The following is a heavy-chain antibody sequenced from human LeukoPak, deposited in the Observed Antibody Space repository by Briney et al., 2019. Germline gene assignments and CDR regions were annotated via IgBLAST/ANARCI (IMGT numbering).Heavy chain of an antibody. D-gene: IGHD3-22*01. Sequence: PGGSLRLSCAASGFTFSSYAMHWVRQAPGKGLEWVAFIRYDGSNKYYADSVKGRFTISRDNSKNSLYLQMNSLRVEDTAVYYCAKDAFDYYDSSGYWANWFDPWGQGTLVTVSS. CDR2: IRYDGSNK. CDR3: AKDAFDYYDSSGYWANWFDP. V-gene: IGHV3-30*02. J-gene: IGHJ5*02. CDR1: GFTFSSYA.